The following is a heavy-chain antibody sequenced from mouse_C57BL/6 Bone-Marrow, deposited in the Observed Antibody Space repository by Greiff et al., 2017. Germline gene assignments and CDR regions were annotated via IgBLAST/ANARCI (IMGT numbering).Heavy chain of an antibody. V-gene: IGHV5-6*02. J-gene: IGHJ2*01. D-gene: IGHD1-1*01. CDR2: ISSGGSYT. Sequence: DVKLQESGGDLVKPGGSLKLSCAASGFTFSSYGMSWVRQTPDKRLEWVATISSGGSYTYYPDSVKGRFTISRDNAKNTLYLQMSSLKSEDTAMYYCARQGYGSRLDYWGQGTTLTVSS. CDR1: GFTFSSYG. CDR3: ARQGYGSRLDY.